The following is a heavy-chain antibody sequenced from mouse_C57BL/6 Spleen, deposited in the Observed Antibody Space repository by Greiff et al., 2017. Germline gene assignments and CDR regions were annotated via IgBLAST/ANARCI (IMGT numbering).Heavy chain of an antibody. Sequence: VHVKQSGAELVRPGASVKLSCTASGFNIKDDYMHWVKQRPEQGLEWIGWIDPENGDTEYASKFQGKATITADTSSNTAYLQLSSLTSEDTAVYYCTTGGSSLYYYAMDYWGQGTSVTVSS. CDR3: TTGGSSLYYYAMDY. D-gene: IGHD1-1*01. V-gene: IGHV14-4*01. CDR1: GFNIKDDY. CDR2: IDPENGDT. J-gene: IGHJ4*01.